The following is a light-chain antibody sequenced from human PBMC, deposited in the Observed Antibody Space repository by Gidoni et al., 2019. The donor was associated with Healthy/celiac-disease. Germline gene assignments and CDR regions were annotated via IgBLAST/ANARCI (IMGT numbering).Light chain of an antibody. CDR1: QSISSY. Sequence: DIQMTQSPSSLSASVGDRVTITCRASQSISSYLNWYQQKQGKAPKLLIYAASSLQSGVPSRFSGSGSGTDFTLTISSLQPEDFATYDCQQSYTWTFGQGTKVEIK. CDR2: AAS. J-gene: IGKJ1*01. V-gene: IGKV1-39*01. CDR3: QQSYTWT.